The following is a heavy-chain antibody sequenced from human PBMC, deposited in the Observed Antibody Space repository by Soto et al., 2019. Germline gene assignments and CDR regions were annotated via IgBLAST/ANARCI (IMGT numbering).Heavy chain of an antibody. Sequence: EVPLVESGGGLVQPGRSLRLSCTGSGFTFGDYAMSWFRQAPGKGLEWVSFIRSKAYGGTTEYAASVKGRFTISRDDSKSIAYLQMNSLKTEDTAVYYCTREEGGSIDCWGQGTLVTVSS. V-gene: IGHV3-49*03. D-gene: IGHD1-26*01. CDR2: IRSKAYGGTT. CDR1: GFTFGDYA. J-gene: IGHJ4*02. CDR3: TREEGGSIDC.